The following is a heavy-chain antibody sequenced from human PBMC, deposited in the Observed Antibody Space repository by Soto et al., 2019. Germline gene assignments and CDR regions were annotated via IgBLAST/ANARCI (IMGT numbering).Heavy chain of an antibody. Sequence: GGSLRRSCAASGFTLNAYGMTWIRQAPGKGLEWVSSISVSGLATYYADSVKGRFTISRDNSKNSLYVQMNSLRAEDTAVYYCAKGRTTDLDYWGQGTLVTVSS. CDR2: ISVSGLAT. J-gene: IGHJ4*02. V-gene: IGHV3-23*01. CDR3: AKGRTTDLDY. D-gene: IGHD4-4*01. CDR1: GFTLNAYG.